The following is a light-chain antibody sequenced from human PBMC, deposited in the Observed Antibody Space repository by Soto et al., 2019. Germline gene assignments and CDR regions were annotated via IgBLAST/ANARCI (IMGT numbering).Light chain of an antibody. V-gene: IGKV3-20*01. Sequence: EIVLTQSPGTLSLSPGERATLSCRASQSVSSNYLAWYQPKPGQAPRLLIYGASSRATDIPNRFSGSGSGTDFTLTITRLEPEDFAVYFCQQYGGSPPTFDQGTKVEIK. CDR1: QSVSSNY. CDR2: GAS. CDR3: QQYGGSPPT. J-gene: IGKJ1*01.